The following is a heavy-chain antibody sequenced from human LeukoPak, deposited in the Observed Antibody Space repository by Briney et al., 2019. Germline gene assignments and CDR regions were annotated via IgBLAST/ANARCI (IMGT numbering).Heavy chain of an antibody. Sequence: GGSLRLSCAASGFTFSSYAMSWVRQAPGKGLEWVSAISGSVGSTYYADSVKGRFTISRDNSKNTLYLQMNSLRAEDTAVYYCAKDPTGISFGLFDFWSGYYFDYWGQGTLVTVSS. CDR3: AKDPTGISFGLFDFWSGYYFDY. D-gene: IGHD3-3*01. V-gene: IGHV3-23*01. CDR1: GFTFSSYA. J-gene: IGHJ4*02. CDR2: ISGSVGST.